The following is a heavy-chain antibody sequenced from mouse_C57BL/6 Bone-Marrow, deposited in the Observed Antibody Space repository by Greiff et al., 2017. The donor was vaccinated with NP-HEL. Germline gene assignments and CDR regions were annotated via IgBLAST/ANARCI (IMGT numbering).Heavy chain of an antibody. CDR2: IRSKSNNYAT. Sequence: EVKLMESGGGLVQPKGSLKLSCAASGFSFNTYAMNWVRQAPGKGLEWVARIRSKSNNYATYYADSVKDRFTISRDDSESMLYLQMNNLKTEDTAMYYCVRHEVYYDYDGFAYWGQGTLVTVSA. V-gene: IGHV10-1*01. J-gene: IGHJ3*01. D-gene: IGHD2-4*01. CDR1: GFSFNTYA. CDR3: VRHEVYYDYDGFAY.